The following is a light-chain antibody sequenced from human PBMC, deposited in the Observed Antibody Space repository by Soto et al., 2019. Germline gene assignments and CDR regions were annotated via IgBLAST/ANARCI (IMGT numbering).Light chain of an antibody. CDR3: QQHNSYPLFT. Sequence: IQLTQSPSSLSASVGDRVTITCRASQGISRYLAWYQQKPGKAPKLLIYAASTLQSGVPSRFSVSGSGTDFTLTISSLQPEDFAAYDCQQHNSYPLFTFGPGTKVDIK. CDR2: AAS. CDR1: QGISRY. J-gene: IGKJ3*01. V-gene: IGKV1-9*01.